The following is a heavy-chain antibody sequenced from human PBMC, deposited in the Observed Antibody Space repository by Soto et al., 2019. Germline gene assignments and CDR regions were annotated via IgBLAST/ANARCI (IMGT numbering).Heavy chain of an antibody. D-gene: IGHD3-22*01. J-gene: IGHJ4*02. Sequence: SETLSLTCTVSGGSISSSSYYWGWIRQPPGKGLEWIGSIYYSGSTYYNPSLKSRVTISVDTSKNQFSLKLSSVTAADTAVYYCARLSYYYDSSGYVDYWGQGTLVTVSS. V-gene: IGHV4-39*01. CDR1: GGSISSSSYY. CDR2: IYYSGST. CDR3: ARLSYYYDSSGYVDY.